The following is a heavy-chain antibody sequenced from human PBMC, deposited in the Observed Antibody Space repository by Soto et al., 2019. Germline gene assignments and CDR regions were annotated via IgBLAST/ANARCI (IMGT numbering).Heavy chain of an antibody. J-gene: IGHJ6*02. CDR3: ARDIYDFWSGYYTDYYYGMDV. CDR1: GYTFTSYG. D-gene: IGHD3-3*01. Sequence: QVQLVQSGAEVKKPGASVKVSCKASGYTFTSYGISWVRQAPGQGLEWMGWISAYNGNTNYAQKLQGRVTMTTDTSTSTAYMELRSLRSDDTAVYYCARDIYDFWSGYYTDYYYGMDVWGQGTTVTVSS. V-gene: IGHV1-18*01. CDR2: ISAYNGNT.